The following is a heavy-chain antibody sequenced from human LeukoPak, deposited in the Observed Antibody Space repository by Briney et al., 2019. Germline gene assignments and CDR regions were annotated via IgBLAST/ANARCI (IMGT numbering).Heavy chain of an antibody. CDR2: INTDGSSA. CDR3: TRQMPAIRYFDF. Sequence: GGSLRLSCAASGFTFSSYWMHWVRQAPGQGLVWVSLINTDGSSATYADSVKGRFTISRDNARNTLFLQMNSLRAEDTAVYYCTRQMPAIRYFDFWGQGTLVTVSS. V-gene: IGHV3-74*01. CDR1: GFTFSSYW. D-gene: IGHD5-24*01. J-gene: IGHJ4*02.